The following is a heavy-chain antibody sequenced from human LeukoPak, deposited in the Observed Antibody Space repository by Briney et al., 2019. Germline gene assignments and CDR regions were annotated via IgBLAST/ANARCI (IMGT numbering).Heavy chain of an antibody. CDR3: ARVNRGDAFDI. V-gene: IGHV3-33*01. CDR2: IWYDGRNK. CDR1: GFTFSSYG. Sequence: PGRSLRLSCAASGFTFSSYGMHWVRQAPGKGLEWVAVIWYDGRNKFYADSLKGRFTISRDNSKNTLYLQMNSLRAEDTAVYYCARVNRGDAFDIWAKGHWSPSPQ. J-gene: IGHJ3*02. D-gene: IGHD3-16*02.